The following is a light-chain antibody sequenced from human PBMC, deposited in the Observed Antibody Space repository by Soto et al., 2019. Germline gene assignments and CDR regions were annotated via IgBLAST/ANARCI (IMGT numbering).Light chain of an antibody. CDR2: EVS. Sequence: QSALTQPPSASGSPGQSVTISCTGASSDVGGYSYVSWYQQHPGKAPKLMIYEVSKRPSGVPDRFSGSKSGNTASLPVSGLQAEDEADYYCSSYGGSNHLVFGGGTKLTVL. J-gene: IGLJ2*01. CDR3: SSYGGSNHLV. V-gene: IGLV2-8*01. CDR1: SSDVGGYSY.